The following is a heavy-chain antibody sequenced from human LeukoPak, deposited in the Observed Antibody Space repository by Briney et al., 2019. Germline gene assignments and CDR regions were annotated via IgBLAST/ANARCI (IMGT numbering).Heavy chain of an antibody. CDR3: ARDRYSSAWYEE. Sequence: GGSLRLSCTASAFTFSSYWMHWVRQAPGKELVWVSHINSGGSSTSYADSVKGRFTISRDNAKNTLYLQMNSLRAEDTAVYYCARDRYSSAWYEEWGQGTLVTVSS. CDR2: INSGGSST. V-gene: IGHV3-74*01. D-gene: IGHD6-19*01. CDR1: AFTFSSYW. J-gene: IGHJ4*02.